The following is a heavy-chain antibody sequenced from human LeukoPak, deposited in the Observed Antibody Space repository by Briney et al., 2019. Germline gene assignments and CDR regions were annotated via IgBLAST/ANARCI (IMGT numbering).Heavy chain of an antibody. J-gene: IGHJ4*02. Sequence: GGSLRLSCADSGFTFRDYTMNWVRQAPGKGLEWVSSIGSVTTYIYYADSVKGRFTISRDNAKNSLSLQMNSLRAEDTAVYYCARAIAVAGPYYFDYWGQGTLVTVSS. CDR1: GFTFRDYT. D-gene: IGHD6-19*01. CDR3: ARAIAVAGPYYFDY. V-gene: IGHV3-21*01. CDR2: IGSVTTYI.